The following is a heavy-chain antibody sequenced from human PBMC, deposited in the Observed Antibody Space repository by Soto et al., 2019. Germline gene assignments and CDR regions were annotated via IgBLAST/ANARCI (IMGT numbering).Heavy chain of an antibody. CDR3: AKDNYGDYLYYFDY. V-gene: IGHV3-9*01. J-gene: IGHJ4*02. D-gene: IGHD4-17*01. CDR2: ISWNSGSI. Sequence: EVQLVESGGGLVQPGRSLRLSCAASGFTFDDYAMHWVRQAPGKGLEWVSGISWNSGSIGYADSVKGRFTISRDNAKNSLYLQMNSLRAEDTALYYCAKDNYGDYLYYFDYWGQGTLVTVSS. CDR1: GFTFDDYA.